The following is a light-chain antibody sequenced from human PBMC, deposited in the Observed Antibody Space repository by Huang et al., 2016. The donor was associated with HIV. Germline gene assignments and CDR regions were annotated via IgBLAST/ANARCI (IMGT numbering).Light chain of an antibody. CDR1: QSVNTF. CDR2: DAS. CDR3: QQRSNWPHT. V-gene: IGKV3-11*01. J-gene: IGKJ2*01. Sequence: EIVLTQSPATLSLSPGERATLSCRASQSVNTFISWHQQKPGQAPRLLIYDASNRAAGIPARFSGSGSGTDFTLTISSLEPEDSAVYYCQQRSNWPHTFGQGTKLEIK.